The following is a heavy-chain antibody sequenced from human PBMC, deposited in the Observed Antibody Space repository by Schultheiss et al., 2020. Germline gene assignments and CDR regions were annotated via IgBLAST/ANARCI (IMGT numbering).Heavy chain of an antibody. CDR2: IYYSGST. D-gene: IGHD3-3*01. CDR3: ARLNAITIFGVVRY. J-gene: IGHJ4*02. V-gene: IGHV4-39*01. Sequence: SETLSLTCAVYGGSFSDYYWGWIRQPPGKGLEWIGSIYYSGSTYYNPSLKSRVTISVDTSKNQFSLKLSSVTAADTAVYYCARLNAITIFGVVRYWGQGTLVTVSS. CDR1: GGSFSDYY.